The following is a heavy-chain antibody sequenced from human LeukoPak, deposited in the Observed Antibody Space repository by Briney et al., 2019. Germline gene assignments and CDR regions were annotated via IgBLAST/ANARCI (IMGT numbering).Heavy chain of an antibody. CDR3: ARGPSIAARYDAFDI. J-gene: IGHJ3*02. D-gene: IGHD6-6*01. Sequence: GGSLRLSCAASEFTFTSYELNWVRQAPGKGLEWVSYISSSGNTISYAGSVKGRFTISRDNAKNSLYLQVISLRAEDTAVYYCARGPSIAARYDAFDIWGQGTMVTVSS. V-gene: IGHV3-48*03. CDR2: ISSSGNTI. CDR1: EFTFTSYE.